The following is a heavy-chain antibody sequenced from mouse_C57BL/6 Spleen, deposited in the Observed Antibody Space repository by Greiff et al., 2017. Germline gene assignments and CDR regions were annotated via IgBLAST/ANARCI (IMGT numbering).Heavy chain of an antibody. J-gene: IGHJ1*03. Sequence: EVQLQQSGPELVKPGASVKISCKASGYTFTDYYMNWVKQSHGKSLEWIGDINPNNGGTSYNQKFKGKATLTVDKSSSTAYMELRSLTSEDSAVYYCARSNWDPWYFDVWGTGTTVTVSS. V-gene: IGHV1-26*01. CDR1: GYTFTDYY. CDR3: ARSNWDPWYFDV. CDR2: INPNNGGT. D-gene: IGHD4-1*01.